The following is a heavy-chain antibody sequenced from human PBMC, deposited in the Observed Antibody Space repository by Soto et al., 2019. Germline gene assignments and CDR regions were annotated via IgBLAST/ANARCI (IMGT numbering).Heavy chain of an antibody. Sequence: GGSLRLSCVVSGFSFSSVWMTWVRQAPGKGLECVANIKYDGSEEYYVDSVKGRFTISRDNAKNSLYLLMNSLRDEDSAVYYCVTDLNWQGHWGQGTLVTVSS. CDR2: IKYDGSEE. V-gene: IGHV3-7*01. CDR1: GFSFSSVW. CDR3: VTDLNWQGH. J-gene: IGHJ4*02.